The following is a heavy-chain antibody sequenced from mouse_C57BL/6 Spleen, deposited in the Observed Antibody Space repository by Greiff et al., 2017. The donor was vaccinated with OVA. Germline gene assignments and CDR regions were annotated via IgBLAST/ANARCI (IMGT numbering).Heavy chain of an antibody. D-gene: IGHD5-1-1*01. J-gene: IGHJ4*01. CDR1: GYTFTSYW. CDR2: IYPGSGSN. V-gene: IGHV1-55*01. Sequence: QVQLQQPGAELVKPAASVKMSCKASGYTFTSYWLTWVKQRPGQGLEWIGDIYPGSGSNNYHDKFKSKATLTVDTTSHTAYMQLSSLTSEDSTVYYCARRKEIMGFYYAMDDWGQGTSVTVSS. CDR3: ARRKEIMGFYYAMDD.